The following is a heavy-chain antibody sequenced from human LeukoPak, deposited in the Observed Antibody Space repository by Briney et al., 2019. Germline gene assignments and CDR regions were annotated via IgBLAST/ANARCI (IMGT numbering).Heavy chain of an antibody. J-gene: IGHJ4*02. CDR2: ISGSDGST. D-gene: IGHD3-16*02. Sequence: GGSLRLSCAASGFTFGSYAMSWVRQAPGKGLEWVSVISGSDGSTYYADSVKGRFTISRDNSKNTLYLQMNSLRAEDTAVYYCAKGLFGGLIVTGFDHWGQGTLVTVSS. CDR3: AKGLFGGLIVTGFDH. CDR1: GFTFGSYA. V-gene: IGHV3-23*01.